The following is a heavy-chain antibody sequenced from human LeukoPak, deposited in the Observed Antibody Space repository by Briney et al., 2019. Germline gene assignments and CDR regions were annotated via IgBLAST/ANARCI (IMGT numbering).Heavy chain of an antibody. D-gene: IGHD1-26*01. Sequence: PGGSLRLSCAASGFTLGSYWMTWVRQAPGKGLEWVANIKQDGSEKYYVDSVRGRFTISRDNAKNSLYLQMNSLGAGDSAVYYCARNSKGIIVGVGAPNFYYYFMDVWGRGTTVTVS. CDR3: ARNSKGIIVGVGAPNFYYYFMDV. CDR2: IKQDGSEK. V-gene: IGHV3-7*01. CDR1: GFTLGSYW. J-gene: IGHJ6*03.